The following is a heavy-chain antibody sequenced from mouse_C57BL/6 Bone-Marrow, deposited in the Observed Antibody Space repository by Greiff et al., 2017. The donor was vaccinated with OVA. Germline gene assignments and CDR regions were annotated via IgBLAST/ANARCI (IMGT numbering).Heavy chain of an antibody. CDR2: INPGSGGT. CDR1: GYAFTNYL. CDR3: ARLRGNDFDY. Sequence: VQLQQSGAELVRPGTSVKVSCKASGYAFTNYLIEWVKQRPGQGLEWIGVINPGSGGTNYNEKFKGKATLTADKSSSTAYMQLSSLTSEDSAVYFCARLRGNDFDYWGQGTTLTVSS. V-gene: IGHV1-54*01. D-gene: IGHD2-1*01. J-gene: IGHJ2*01.